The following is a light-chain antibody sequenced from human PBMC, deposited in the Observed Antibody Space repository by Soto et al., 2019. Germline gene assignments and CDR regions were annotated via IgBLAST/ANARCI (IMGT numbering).Light chain of an antibody. J-gene: IGLJ3*02. V-gene: IGLV1-40*01. CDR3: QSYDSSLDGWV. CDR1: SSNIGAGYA. Sequence: QSVLTQPPSVSGAPGQRVTISCTGSSSNIGAGYAVHRYQQLPGTAPKLLIYGNNNRPSGVPDRFSGSKSGTSASLAITGLQAEDEADYYCQSYDSSLDGWVFGGGTKLTVL. CDR2: GNN.